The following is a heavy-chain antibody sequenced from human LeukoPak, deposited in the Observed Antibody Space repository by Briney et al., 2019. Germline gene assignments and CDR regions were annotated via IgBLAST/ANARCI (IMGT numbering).Heavy chain of an antibody. D-gene: IGHD5-18*01. V-gene: IGHV1-2*02. J-gene: IGHJ4*02. CDR3: ARSAYNYGYVYFDH. Sequence: ASVKVSCKASGYTFTGCFIHYVRQAPGQGLEWMGWIDPNSDNIRYSETFKDRVTMTRDTSTNTAYMELSWLRSDDTAVYYCARSAYNYGYVYFDHWGQGSLVIVSS. CDR1: GYTFTGCF. CDR2: IDPNSDNI.